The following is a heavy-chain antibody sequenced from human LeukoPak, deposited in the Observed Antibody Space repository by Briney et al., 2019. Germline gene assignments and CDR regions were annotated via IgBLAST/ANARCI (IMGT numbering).Heavy chain of an antibody. CDR2: ISSSGSTI. V-gene: IGHV3-48*03. D-gene: IGHD3-16*01. J-gene: IGHJ3*02. CDR1: GFTFSSYE. Sequence: GGSLRLSCPASGFTFSSYEMNWVRQAPGKGLEWVSYISSSGSTIYYADSVKGRFTISRDNAKNSLYLQMNSLRAEDTAVYYCAKQGGGAFDIWGQGTMVTVSS. CDR3: AKQGGGAFDI.